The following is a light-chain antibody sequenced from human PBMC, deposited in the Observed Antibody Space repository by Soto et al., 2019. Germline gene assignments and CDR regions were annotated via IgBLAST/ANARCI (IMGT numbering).Light chain of an antibody. V-gene: IGKV1-27*01. CDR1: QGISSF. J-gene: IGKJ4*01. CDR3: QKYDSAPSLT. Sequence: DIQMTQSPSYLSASVGDRVTVTCRASQGISSFLAWYQQKPGKVPKLLIYAASTLQPGVPSRFSGSGYGTDFTLTISSLQPEDVATYYCQKYDSAPSLTFGGGTKVEIK. CDR2: AAS.